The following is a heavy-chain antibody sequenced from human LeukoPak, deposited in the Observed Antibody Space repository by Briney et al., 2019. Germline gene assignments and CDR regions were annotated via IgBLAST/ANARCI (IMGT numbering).Heavy chain of an antibody. J-gene: IGHJ4*02. CDR1: GFTFSSYS. Sequence: PGGSLRLSCAASGFTFSSYSMNWVRQAPGKGLEWVSGISASGGIKDYTDSVKGRFTISRDSSKNTLSLQMNNLGAEDTAVYFCAGSGAGRDYFHYWGQGSLVIVSS. CDR2: ISASGGIK. CDR3: AGSGAGRDYFHY. V-gene: IGHV3-23*01. D-gene: IGHD3-10*01.